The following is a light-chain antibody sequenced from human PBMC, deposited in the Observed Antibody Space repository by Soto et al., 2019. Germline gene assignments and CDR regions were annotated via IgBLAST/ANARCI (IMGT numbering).Light chain of an antibody. Sequence: QSALTEPASVSASPGQSISISCTGPSSDIGGYNFVSWYQQHQDKAPKLIIYDVNNRPSGVSDRFSGSKSGDTASLTISGLQPEDEADYFCSSYTGTIYVFGTGTKLTVL. CDR2: DVN. V-gene: IGLV2-14*01. CDR1: SSDIGGYNF. J-gene: IGLJ1*01. CDR3: SSYTGTIYV.